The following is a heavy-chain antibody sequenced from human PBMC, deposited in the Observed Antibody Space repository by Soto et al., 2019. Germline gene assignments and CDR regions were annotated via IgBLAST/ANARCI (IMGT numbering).Heavy chain of an antibody. CDR3: ARDWNTYYYGSGSYYDY. V-gene: IGHV1-46*01. J-gene: IGHJ4*02. CDR2: INPSGGST. CDR1: GYTFTSYY. D-gene: IGHD3-10*01. Sequence: QVQLVQSGAEVKKPGASVTVSCKASGYTFTSYYMHWVRQAPGQGLEWMGIINPSGGSTSYAQKFQGRVTMTRDTSTSTVYMELSSLRSEDTAVYYCARDWNTYYYGSGSYYDYWGQGTLVTVSS.